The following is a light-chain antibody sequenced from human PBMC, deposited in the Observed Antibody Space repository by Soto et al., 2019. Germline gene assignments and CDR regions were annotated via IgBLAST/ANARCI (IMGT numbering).Light chain of an antibody. V-gene: IGLV2-11*01. Sequence: QSALTQPRSVSGSPGQSVTISCTGTSSDVGGYNYVSWYQQLPGKAPKLMIYDVGKRPSGVPDRFSGSKSGNTASLTISGLQAEDEADYYCYSYAGNSYVFGTGPKVTVL. CDR2: DVG. CDR1: SSDVGGYNY. CDR3: YSYAGNSYV. J-gene: IGLJ1*01.